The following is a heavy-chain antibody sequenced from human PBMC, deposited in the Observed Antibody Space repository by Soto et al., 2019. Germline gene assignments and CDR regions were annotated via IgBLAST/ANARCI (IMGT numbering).Heavy chain of an antibody. D-gene: IGHD6-19*01. CDR1: GGSISSSSYY. J-gene: IGHJ6*02. Sequence: QLQLQESGPGLVKPSETLSLTCTVSGGSISSSSYYWGWIRQPPGKGLEWIGSIYYSGSTYYNPSLKSRVTISVDTSKNQFSLKLSSVTAADTAVYYCARRSEVAGSDYYYYGMDVWGQGTTVTVSS. CDR2: IYYSGST. CDR3: ARRSEVAGSDYYYYGMDV. V-gene: IGHV4-39*01.